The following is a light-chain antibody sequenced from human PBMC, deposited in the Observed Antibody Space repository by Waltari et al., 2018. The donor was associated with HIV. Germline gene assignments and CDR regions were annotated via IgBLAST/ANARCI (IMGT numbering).Light chain of an antibody. J-gene: IGKJ4*01. Sequence: DIQLTQSPSFLSASVGDRVTITCRASRGISSYLAWHQHKPGEAPRLLIYAASTLQSGVPSRFSGSAFGTEFTLTISSLQPEDFATYYCQYLDSYPLFGGGTKVEVK. V-gene: IGKV1-9*01. CDR3: QYLDSYPL. CDR1: RGISSY. CDR2: AAS.